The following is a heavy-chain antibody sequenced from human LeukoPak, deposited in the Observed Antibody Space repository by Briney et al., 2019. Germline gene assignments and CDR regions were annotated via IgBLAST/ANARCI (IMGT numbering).Heavy chain of an antibody. V-gene: IGHV3-21*01. Sequence: GGSLRLSCAASGFTFSSYSMNWVRQAPGKGLEWVSSISSSSSYIYYADSVKGRFTISGDNAKNSLYLQMNSLRAEDTAVYYCARDAITMVRGVIDRFYYGMDVWGKGTTVTVSS. CDR3: ARDAITMVRGVIDRFYYGMDV. CDR1: GFTFSSYS. D-gene: IGHD3-10*01. CDR2: ISSSSSYI. J-gene: IGHJ6*04.